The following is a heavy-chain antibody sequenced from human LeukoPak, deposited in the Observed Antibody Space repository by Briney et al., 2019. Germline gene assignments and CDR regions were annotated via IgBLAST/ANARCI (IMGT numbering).Heavy chain of an antibody. CDR2: INPNCGGT. V-gene: IGHV1-2*02. J-gene: IGHJ5*02. CDR1: GYTFTGYY. Sequence: EASVKVSCKASGYTFTGYYMHWVRQAPGQGLEWMGWINPNCGGTNYAQKFQGRVTMTRDTSISTAYMELSRLRSDDTAVYYCARDSADRNGLLWFGEYLTGGWFDPWGQGTLVTVSS. D-gene: IGHD3-10*01. CDR3: ARDSADRNGLLWFGEYLTGGWFDP.